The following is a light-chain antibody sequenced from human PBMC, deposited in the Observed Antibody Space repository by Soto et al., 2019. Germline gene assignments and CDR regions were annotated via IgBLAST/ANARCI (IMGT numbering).Light chain of an antibody. CDR2: GAS. J-gene: IGKJ1*01. CDR1: QSVSSN. Sequence: EVVMTQSPATLSVSPGERATLSCRASQSVSSNLAWYQQKPGQAPRLLIYGASTRATGIPARFSGSGSGTEFTLTISSLQSEDFAVYYCQQYGSSSWTFGQGTMVDIK. V-gene: IGKV3-15*01. CDR3: QQYGSSSWT.